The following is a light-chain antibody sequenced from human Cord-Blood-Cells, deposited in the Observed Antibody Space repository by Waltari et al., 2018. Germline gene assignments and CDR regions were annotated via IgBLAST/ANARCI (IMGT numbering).Light chain of an antibody. Sequence: DIQMTHSPSSLSASVGDRVTITCRASQSISSYLNWYQQKPGKAPKLLLYAASSLQSGVPSRFSGSGSGTDLTLTISSLQPEDFATYYCQQSYSTLWTFGQGTKVEIK. CDR1: QSISSY. V-gene: IGKV1-39*01. CDR3: QQSYSTLWT. CDR2: AAS. J-gene: IGKJ1*01.